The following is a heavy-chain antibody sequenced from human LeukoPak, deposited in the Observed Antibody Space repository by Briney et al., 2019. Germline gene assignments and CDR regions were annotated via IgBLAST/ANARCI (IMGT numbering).Heavy chain of an antibody. CDR3: ARGPATVTASYYYSGMDV. J-gene: IGHJ6*02. Sequence: GGSLRLSCAASGFTFSNYDMHWVRQATGKGLEWVSAIGTASDTYYPASVKGRFTISRENAKNSLYLQIHSMRAGDTAVYYCARGPATVTASYYYSGMDVWGQGTTVTVSS. V-gene: IGHV3-13*01. CDR1: GFTFSNYD. D-gene: IGHD4-17*01. CDR2: IGTASDT.